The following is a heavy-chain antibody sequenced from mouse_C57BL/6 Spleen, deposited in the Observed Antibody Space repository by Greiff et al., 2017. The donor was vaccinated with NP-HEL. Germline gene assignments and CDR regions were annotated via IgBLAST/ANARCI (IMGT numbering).Heavy chain of an antibody. D-gene: IGHD2-12*01. CDR3: ARDEEYDGAMDY. CDR2: INPNNGGT. V-gene: IGHV1-18*01. Sequence: EVQLQQSGPELVEPGASVKIPCKASGYTFTDYNMDWVKQSPGKSLEWIGDINPNNGGTIYNQKFKGKATLTVDKSSSTAYMKLRSLTSEDTAVYYCARDEEYDGAMDYWGQGTSVTVSS. J-gene: IGHJ4*01. CDR1: GYTFTDYN.